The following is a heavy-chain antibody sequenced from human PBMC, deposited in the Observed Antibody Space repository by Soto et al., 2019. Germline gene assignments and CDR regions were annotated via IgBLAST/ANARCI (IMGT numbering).Heavy chain of an antibody. J-gene: IGHJ4*02. V-gene: IGHV3-64*01. D-gene: IGHD2-8*01. CDR2: ISSSGVST. CDR1: GFTFINYA. CDR3: ARDSCINSVCYAPSDY. Sequence: EVQLVDSGGGLVQPGGSLRLPCAASGFTFINYAMHWVRQATGMGREFVAAISSSGVSTYYANSVKGRCIISRDNSKSTLYLEMGSLGAEDMAVYYCARDSCINSVCYAPSDYWGQGTLVTVSS.